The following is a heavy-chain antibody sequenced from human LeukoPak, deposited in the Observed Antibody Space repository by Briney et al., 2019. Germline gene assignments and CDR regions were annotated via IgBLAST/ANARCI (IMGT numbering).Heavy chain of an antibody. V-gene: IGHV4-61*02. J-gene: IGHJ5*02. D-gene: IGHD3-22*01. Sequence: SETLSLXCTVSGGSISSGSYYWSWSRQPAGKGLEWIGRIYTSGSTNYNPSLKSRVSISVDTSKNQFSLKLSSVTAADTAVYYCARDRPAYYYDSSGYPWGQGTLVTVSS. CDR1: GGSISSGSYY. CDR3: ARDRPAYYYDSSGYP. CDR2: IYTSGST.